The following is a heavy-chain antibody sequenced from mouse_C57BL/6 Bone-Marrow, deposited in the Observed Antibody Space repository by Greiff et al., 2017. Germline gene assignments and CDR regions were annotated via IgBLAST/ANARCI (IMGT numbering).Heavy chain of an antibody. J-gene: IGHJ2*01. D-gene: IGHD1-1*01. CDR3: ARWAHYYGTDYFDY. CDR2: ITPNYGTT. CDR1: GYSFTDYN. V-gene: IGHV1-39*01. Sequence: EVKLMESGPELVKPGASVKISCKASGYSFTDYNMNWVKQTNGKSLEWIGVITPNYGTTSYNQKFKGKATLTVDQSSSTAYMQLNSLTSEDSAVYYCARWAHYYGTDYFDYWGQGTTLTVSS.